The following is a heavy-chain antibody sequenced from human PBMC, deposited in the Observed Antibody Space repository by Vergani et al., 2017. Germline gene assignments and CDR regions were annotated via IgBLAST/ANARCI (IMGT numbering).Heavy chain of an antibody. CDR3: ARGDYGILTGYRY. CDR1: GYTFSNYY. J-gene: IGHJ4*02. V-gene: IGHV1-46*01. D-gene: IGHD3-9*01. CDR2: INPSGGHT. Sequence: QVQVVQSGAEVKKSGASVKVSCKTSGYTFSNYYMHWVRQAPGQGLEWMGIINPSGGHTNYAQKFQGRVTMTRDTSTRTVSMELSSLRSEDTAIYYCARGDYGILTGYRYWGQGTLVTVSA.